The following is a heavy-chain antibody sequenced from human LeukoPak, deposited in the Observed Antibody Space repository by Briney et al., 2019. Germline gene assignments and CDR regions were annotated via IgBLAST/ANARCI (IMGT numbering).Heavy chain of an antibody. Sequence: GGSLRLSCAASGFTVITNDMTWVCQAPGKGLEWVSVLYSDGNTKYADSVQGRFTISRDNSRNTLYLEMNSLSPDDTAVYYCARGVEPLAANTLAYWGQGTLVTVSS. V-gene: IGHV3-53*01. CDR3: ARGVEPLAANTLAY. D-gene: IGHD1-14*01. CDR1: GFTVITND. CDR2: LYSDGNT. J-gene: IGHJ4*02.